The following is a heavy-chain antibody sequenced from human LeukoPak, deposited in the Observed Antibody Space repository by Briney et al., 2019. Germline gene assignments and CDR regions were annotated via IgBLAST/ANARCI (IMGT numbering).Heavy chain of an antibody. CDR3: ARDVQSGPQAELAFDI. D-gene: IGHD1-26*01. V-gene: IGHV4-39*07. CDR2: IYYSGST. J-gene: IGHJ3*02. CDR1: GGSISSYY. Sequence: SETLSLTCTVSGGSISSYYWGWIRQPPGKGPEWIGNIYYSGSTYYSPSLKSRVTISIDTSKNQFSLRLKSVTAADTAVYYCARDVQSGPQAELAFDIWGQGTMVTVSS.